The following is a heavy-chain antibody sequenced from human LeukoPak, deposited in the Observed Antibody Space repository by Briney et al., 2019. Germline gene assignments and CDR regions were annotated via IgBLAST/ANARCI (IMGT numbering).Heavy chain of an antibody. CDR2: IVPILDSV. D-gene: IGHD1-1*01. CDR3: ARDVKLDRRFATPLDY. CDR1: GGNFSSFA. V-gene: IGHV1-69*11. Sequence: SVKVSCKASGGNFSSFAISWVRQAPGQGLEWMGTIVPILDSVTYAQNFKGRVRITADESKTTAYMELNSLRSDDTAVYYCARDVKLDRRFATPLDYWGQGTLVTVST. J-gene: IGHJ4*02.